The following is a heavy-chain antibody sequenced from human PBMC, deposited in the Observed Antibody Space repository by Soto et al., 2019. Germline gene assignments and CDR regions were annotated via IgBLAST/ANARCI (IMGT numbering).Heavy chain of an antibody. J-gene: IGHJ4*02. CDR3: ARGQWIQLWFFEY. CDR1: GGSFSGYY. Sequence: QVQLQQWGAGLLKPSETLSLTCAVYGGSFSGYYWSWIRQPPGKGLEWIGEINHSGSTNYNPSLKSRVTISVDTSKNQFSLKLCSVTAADTAVYYCARGQWIQLWFFEYWGQGTLVTVSS. D-gene: IGHD5-18*01. V-gene: IGHV4-34*01. CDR2: INHSGST.